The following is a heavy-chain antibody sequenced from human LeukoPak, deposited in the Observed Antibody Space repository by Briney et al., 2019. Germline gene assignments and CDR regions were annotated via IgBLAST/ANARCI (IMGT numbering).Heavy chain of an antibody. CDR1: GFTFSSYA. D-gene: IGHD2-21*02. CDR3: ARGDPENYYYYYMDV. CDR2: ISSSSSTK. Sequence: PGRSLRLSCAASGFTFSSYAMHWVRQAPGKGLEWVSYISSSSSTKYYADSMKGRFTISRDNAKNSLYLQMNSLRAEDTAVYYCARGDPENYYYYYMDVWGKGTTVTVSS. V-gene: IGHV3-48*01. J-gene: IGHJ6*03.